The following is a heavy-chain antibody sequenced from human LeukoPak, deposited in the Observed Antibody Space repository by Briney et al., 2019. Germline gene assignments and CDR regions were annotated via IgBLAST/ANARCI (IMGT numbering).Heavy chain of an antibody. CDR2: IYYSGST. CDR1: GGSISSSSYY. D-gene: IGHD3-22*01. J-gene: IGHJ4*02. CDR3: ARGKVPYYDSSGYYSYYFDY. V-gene: IGHV4-39*07. Sequence: PSETLSLTCTVSGGSISSSSYYWGWLRQPPGKGLEWIGSIYYSGSTYYNPSPKSRVTISVDTSKNQFSLKLSSVTAADTAVYYCARGKVPYYDSSGYYSYYFDYWGQGTLVTVSS.